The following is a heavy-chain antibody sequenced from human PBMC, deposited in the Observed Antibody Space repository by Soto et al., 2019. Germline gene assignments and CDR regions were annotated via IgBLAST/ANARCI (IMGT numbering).Heavy chain of an antibody. CDR1: GGSFSGYY. CDR3: GSPGHVDY. Sequence: QVQLQQWGAGLLKTSETLSLTCAVYGGSFSGYYWSWIRQPPGKGLEWIGEINQSGNTKYNPSLKSRVTMSVDTSKKQFSLKLSSVTAADTAVYYCGSPGHVDYWGQGTLVTVPS. V-gene: IGHV4-34*01. CDR2: INQSGNT. J-gene: IGHJ4*02.